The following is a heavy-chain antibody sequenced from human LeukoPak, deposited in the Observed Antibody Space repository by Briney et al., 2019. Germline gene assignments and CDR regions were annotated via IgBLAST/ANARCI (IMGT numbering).Heavy chain of an antibody. D-gene: IGHD1-26*01. CDR3: AKDSGQVGPTDY. Sequence: GGSLRLSCASSGFTFGRYAMSWVRQAPGKGLQWVSSISGGGGSTYYADSVKGRFTISRDNSKNTRYLQMNSLRAEDTAVYYCAKDSGQVGPTDYWGQGILVTVSS. CDR2: ISGGGGST. CDR1: GFTFGRYA. V-gene: IGHV3-23*01. J-gene: IGHJ4*02.